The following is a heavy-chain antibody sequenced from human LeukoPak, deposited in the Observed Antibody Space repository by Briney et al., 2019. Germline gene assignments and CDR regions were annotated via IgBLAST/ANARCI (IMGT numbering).Heavy chain of an antibody. Sequence: PSETLSLTCTVSGGSITIYYWSWIRQPAGKGLEWIGRIYTSGSTNYNPSLKSRVTMSVDTSKNQFSLKLSSVTAADTAVYYCATYDSSGYYYAFGYWGQGTLVTVSS. CDR1: GGSITIYY. J-gene: IGHJ4*02. D-gene: IGHD3-22*01. CDR2: IYTSGST. CDR3: ATYDSSGYYYAFGY. V-gene: IGHV4-4*07.